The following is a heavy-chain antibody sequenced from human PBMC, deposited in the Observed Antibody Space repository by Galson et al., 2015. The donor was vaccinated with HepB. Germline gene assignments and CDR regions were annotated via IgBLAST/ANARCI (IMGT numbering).Heavy chain of an antibody. CDR3: AKESDTAALPDY. D-gene: IGHD5-18*01. Sequence: VKVSCKVSGYTFTDYYIHWVRQAPGKGLEWVGLVVPKDGVTLYAEQFQGRVVTTADTSTDTAYMDLSSLTSEDTAVYYCAKESDTAALPDYWGQGTLVTVSS. CDR1: GYTFTDYY. J-gene: IGHJ4*02. CDR2: VVPKDGVT. V-gene: IGHV1-69-2*01.